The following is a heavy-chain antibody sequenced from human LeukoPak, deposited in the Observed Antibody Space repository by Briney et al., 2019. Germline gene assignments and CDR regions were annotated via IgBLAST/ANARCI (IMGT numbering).Heavy chain of an antibody. CDR2: ISAYNGNT. Sequence: GASVKVSCKASGYTFTSYGISWVRQAPGQGLEWMGWISAYNGNTNYAQKLQGRVTMTTDTSTSTACMELRSLRSDDTAVYYCARDREPGIAAAGQDAFDIWGQGTMVTVSS. CDR3: ARDREPGIAAAGQDAFDI. V-gene: IGHV1-18*01. CDR1: GYTFTSYG. D-gene: IGHD6-13*01. J-gene: IGHJ3*02.